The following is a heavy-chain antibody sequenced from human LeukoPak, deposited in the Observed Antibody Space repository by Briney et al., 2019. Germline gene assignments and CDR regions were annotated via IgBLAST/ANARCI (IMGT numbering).Heavy chain of an antibody. Sequence: ASVKVSCKASGYTFTGYYMHWVRQAPGQGLEWMGWINPNSGGTNYAQKFQGRVTMTRDTSIGTAYMELSRLRSGDTAVYYCARGILTYYDILTGGFWFDPWGQGTLVTVSS. J-gene: IGHJ5*02. V-gene: IGHV1-2*02. CDR1: GYTFTGYY. D-gene: IGHD3-9*01. CDR2: INPNSGGT. CDR3: ARGILTYYDILTGGFWFDP.